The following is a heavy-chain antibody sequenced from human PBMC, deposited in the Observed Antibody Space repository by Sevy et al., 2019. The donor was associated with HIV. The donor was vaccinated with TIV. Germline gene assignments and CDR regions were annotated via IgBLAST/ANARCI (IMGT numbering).Heavy chain of an antibody. CDR3: AKDSGISAQIVVALRY. V-gene: IGHV3-23*01. CDR2: ISGHGGST. Sequence: GGSLRLSCAASGFTVSSNFMSWVRQAPGKGLEWVSTISGHGGSTYYAGAVKGRFTISRDNSKKMVYLQMNSLRAEDTAVYYCAKDSGISAQIVVALRYWGQGTQVTVSS. CDR1: GFTVSSNF. D-gene: IGHD3-22*01. J-gene: IGHJ4*02.